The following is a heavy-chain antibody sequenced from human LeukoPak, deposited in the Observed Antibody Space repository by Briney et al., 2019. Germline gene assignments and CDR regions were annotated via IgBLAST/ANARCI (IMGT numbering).Heavy chain of an antibody. Sequence: SKTLSLTCAVYGGSFSGYYWSWIRQPPGKGLEWIGEINHSGSTNYNPSLKSRVTISVDTSKNQFSLKLSSVTAADTAVYYCALNIHYYDSSGYYFYWGQGTLVTVSS. V-gene: IGHV4-34*01. J-gene: IGHJ4*02. CDR2: INHSGST. D-gene: IGHD3-22*01. CDR1: GGSFSGYY. CDR3: ALNIHYYDSSGYYFY.